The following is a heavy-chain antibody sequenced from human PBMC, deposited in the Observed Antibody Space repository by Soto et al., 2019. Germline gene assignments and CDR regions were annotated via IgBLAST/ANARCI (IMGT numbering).Heavy chain of an antibody. Sequence: LCGGSISSSNYYWGWIRQPPEKGLEWIGSISYSGSTYYNPSLKSRVTLSVDTSKNQFSLKLTSVTAADTAVYYCARRRYSIGWSTNWFDPWGPGTLVTVSS. V-gene: IGHV4-39*01. D-gene: IGHD6-19*01. J-gene: IGHJ5*02. CDR2: ISYSGST. CDR3: ARRRYSIGWSTNWFDP. CDR1: GGSISSSNYY.